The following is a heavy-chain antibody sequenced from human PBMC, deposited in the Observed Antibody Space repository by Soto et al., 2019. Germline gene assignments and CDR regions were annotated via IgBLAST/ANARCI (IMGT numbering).Heavy chain of an antibody. V-gene: IGHV3-11*01. J-gene: IGHJ2*01. D-gene: IGHD5-12*01. Sequence: QVQLVESGGGLVKPGGSLRLSCAASGFTFSSYSMNWIRQAPGGGLEWVSYISVSGGDIYYADSVKGRFTISRDTAKTSLYVQMNSLRAEDTAVYYCVRDVGSGYDRGFFDLWGRGTLVTVSS. CDR1: GFTFSSYS. CDR3: VRDVGSGYDRGFFDL. CDR2: ISVSGGDI.